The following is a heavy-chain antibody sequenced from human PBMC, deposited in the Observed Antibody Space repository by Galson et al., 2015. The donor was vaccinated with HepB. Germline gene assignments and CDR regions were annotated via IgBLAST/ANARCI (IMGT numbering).Heavy chain of an antibody. D-gene: IGHD2-2*01. J-gene: IGHJ4*02. Sequence: SLRLSCAASGFTFSSYGMHWVRQAPGKGLEWVAVISYDGSNKYYADSVKGRFTISRDNSKNTLYLQMNSLRAEDTAVYYCAKAGYCSSTSCYWEFDYWGQGTLVTVSS. CDR3: AKAGYCSSTSCYWEFDY. V-gene: IGHV3-30*18. CDR1: GFTFSSYG. CDR2: ISYDGSNK.